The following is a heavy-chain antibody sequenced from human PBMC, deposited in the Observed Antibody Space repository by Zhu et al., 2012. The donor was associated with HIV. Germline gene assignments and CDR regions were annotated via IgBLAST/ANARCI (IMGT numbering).Heavy chain of an antibody. CDR3: AKGGTYRGGDCYLDEYFQH. Sequence: EVQLLESGGGLVQPGGSLRLSCAASGFTFSSYAMSWVRQAPGKGLEWVSAISGSGGSTYYADSVKGRFTISRDNSKNTLYLQMNSLRAEDTAVYYCAKGGTYRGGDCYLDEYFQHWGQGTLVTVSS. CDR1: GFTFSSYA. CDR2: ISGSGGST. V-gene: IGHV3-23*01. D-gene: IGHD2-21*02. J-gene: IGHJ1*01.